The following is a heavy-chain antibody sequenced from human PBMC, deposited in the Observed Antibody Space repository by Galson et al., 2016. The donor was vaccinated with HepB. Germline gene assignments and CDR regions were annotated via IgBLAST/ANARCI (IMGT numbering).Heavy chain of an antibody. Sequence: SLRLSCAASGFTFSSYGMSWVRLAPGKGLEWVSGIRGSGADTYYAASVKGRFTISRDNSKNMVYLQMNSLRVDDTAVYYCAKDLFAVMDWGQGTLVTVSS. CDR2: IRGSGADT. J-gene: IGHJ4*02. V-gene: IGHV3-23*01. CDR3: AKDLFAVMD. CDR1: GFTFSSYG. D-gene: IGHD6-19*01.